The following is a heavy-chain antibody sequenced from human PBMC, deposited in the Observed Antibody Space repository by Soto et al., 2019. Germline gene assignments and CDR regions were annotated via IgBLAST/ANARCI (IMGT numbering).Heavy chain of an antibody. J-gene: IGHJ4*02. V-gene: IGHV1-69*01. CDR3: ATGVIWIGYFTVDS. Sequence: QVQLVQSGAEVKKPGSSVKVSCKASGGSFGKSAINWVRQTPGQGREWLGGVIPVYRTLNYAQKFQGRVTITADESTGTAYMTLSSLASDDTAVYYCATGVIWIGYFTVDSWGQGTRVTVSS. D-gene: IGHD3-3*01. CDR2: VIPVYRTL. CDR1: GGSFGKSA.